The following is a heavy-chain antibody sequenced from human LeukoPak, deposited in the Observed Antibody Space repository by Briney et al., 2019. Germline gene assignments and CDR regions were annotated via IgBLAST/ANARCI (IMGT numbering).Heavy chain of an antibody. CDR1: GCTFSSHG. V-gene: IGHV3-73*01. CDR3: TTSDYDSRGYYYDY. D-gene: IGHD3-22*01. Sequence: GGSLRLSCAASGCTFSSHGMHWVRQASGKGLEWVGRIKSKANSYATAYASSVKDRFTISRDDSKKPAYLQMNSLNTEDTAVYYCTTSDYDSRGYYYDYWGQGTLVTVSS. CDR2: IKSKANSYAT. J-gene: IGHJ4*02.